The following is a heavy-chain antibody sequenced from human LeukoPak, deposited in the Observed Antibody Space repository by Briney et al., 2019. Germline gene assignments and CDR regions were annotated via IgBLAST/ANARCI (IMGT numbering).Heavy chain of an antibody. Sequence: PGGSLRLSRAASGFTFSDYYMSWIRQAPGKGLEWVSYISTTGSTKYYADSVKGRFTISRDNAKNSLYLQTNSLRAEDTAVYYCARVPTTVTYTDYWGQGTLVTVSS. J-gene: IGHJ4*02. V-gene: IGHV3-11*01. CDR3: ARVPTTVTYTDY. D-gene: IGHD4-17*01. CDR2: ISTTGSTK. CDR1: GFTFSDYY.